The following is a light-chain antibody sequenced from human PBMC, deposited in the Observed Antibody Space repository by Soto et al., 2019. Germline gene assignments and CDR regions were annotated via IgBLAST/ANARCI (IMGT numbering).Light chain of an antibody. Sequence: DLQMTQSPSTLSASVGDTVTISCRASQSVSTFLAWYQQKPGKAPKVLIYRTSILQSGVPSRFSGSGSETEFTLTISSLQPDDFAAYYCQQYSSSSVNTFGQGTKVE. CDR2: RTS. CDR1: QSVSTF. V-gene: IGKV1-5*03. CDR3: QQYSSSSVNT. J-gene: IGKJ2*01.